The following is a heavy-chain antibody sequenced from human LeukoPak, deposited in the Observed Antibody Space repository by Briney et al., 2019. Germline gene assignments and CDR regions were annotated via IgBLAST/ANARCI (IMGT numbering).Heavy chain of an antibody. CDR1: GVSVSSNSAA. CDR2: TYYRSKWYN. V-gene: IGHV6-1*01. D-gene: IGHD6-19*01. Sequence: SQTLSLTCAISGVSVSSNSAAWNWIRQSPSRGLEWLGRTYYRSKWYNDYAVSVKSRITINPDTSKNQFSLQLNSVTPEDTAVYYCARVAGAGGPRPGGFDPWGQGTLVTVSS. CDR3: ARVAGAGGPRPGGFDP. J-gene: IGHJ5*02.